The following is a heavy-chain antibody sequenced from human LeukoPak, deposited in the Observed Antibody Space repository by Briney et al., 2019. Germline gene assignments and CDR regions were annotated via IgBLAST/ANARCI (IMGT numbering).Heavy chain of an antibody. CDR1: GFTFSSYG. J-gene: IGHJ4*02. CDR3: AKDTEAQGYSYGGYFDY. D-gene: IGHD5-18*01. V-gene: IGHV3-30*02. CDR2: IRYDGSNK. Sequence: GGSLRLSCAASGFTFSSYGMHWVRQAPGKGLEWVAFIRYDGSNKYYADSVKGRFTISRDNSKNSLYLQMNSLRAEDTALYYCAKDTEAQGYSYGGYFDYWGQGTLVTVSS.